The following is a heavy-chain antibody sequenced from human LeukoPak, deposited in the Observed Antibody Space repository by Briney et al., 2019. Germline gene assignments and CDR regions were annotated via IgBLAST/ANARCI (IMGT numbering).Heavy chain of an antibody. Sequence: SGGSLRLSCAASGFTFSSYEMNWVRQAPGKGLEWVSYINSGGNTIYYADSVKGRFTVSRDNAKNSLYLRMSSLRAEDTAVYYCARDQGIFDYWGQGTLVTVSS. V-gene: IGHV3-48*03. CDR3: ARDQGIFDY. CDR2: INSGGNTI. CDR1: GFTFSSYE. J-gene: IGHJ4*02.